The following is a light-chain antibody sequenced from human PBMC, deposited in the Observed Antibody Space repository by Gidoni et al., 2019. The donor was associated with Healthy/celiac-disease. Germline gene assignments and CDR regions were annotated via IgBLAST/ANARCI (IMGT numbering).Light chain of an antibody. CDR1: QSVSSSY. CDR2: GAS. V-gene: IGKV3-20*01. Sequence: IVLTQSPGTRSLSPGERATLSCRASQSVSSSYLAWYQQKPGQAPRLLIDGASSRATGIPDRFSGSGSGTDFTLTSSRLEPEDFAVYYCQQYGSSPRTFGQGTKVEIK. J-gene: IGKJ1*01. CDR3: QQYGSSPRT.